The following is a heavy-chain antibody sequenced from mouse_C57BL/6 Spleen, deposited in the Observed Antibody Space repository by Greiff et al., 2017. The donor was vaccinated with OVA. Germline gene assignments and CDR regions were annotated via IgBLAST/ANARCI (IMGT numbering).Heavy chain of an antibody. CDR2: IDPNSGGT. J-gene: IGHJ1*03. V-gene: IGHV1-72*01. CDR3: ARSSYGSSYPNWYFDV. D-gene: IGHD1-1*01. CDR1: GYTFTSYW. Sequence: VQLQQPGAELVKPGASVKLSCKASGYTFTSYWMHWVKQRPGRGLEWIGRIDPNSGGTKYNEKFKSKATLTVDKPSSTAYMQLSSLTSEDSAVYYCARSSYGSSYPNWYFDVWGTGTTVTVSS.